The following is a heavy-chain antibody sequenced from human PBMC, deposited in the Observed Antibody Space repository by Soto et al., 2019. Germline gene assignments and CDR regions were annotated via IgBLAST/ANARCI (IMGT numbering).Heavy chain of an antibody. Sequence: EVQLVESGGGLVQPGRSLRLSCAASGFTVSDNYMSGVRKAPGKGLELVSMIHIGGNTYYADSVKGRFTISRHNSENTMYLQMNSLRAEDTAVYYCTRDVSFDDWGQGTLVTVST. CDR2: IHIGGNT. V-gene: IGHV3-53*04. CDR1: GFTVSDNY. J-gene: IGHJ4*02. CDR3: TRDVSFDD.